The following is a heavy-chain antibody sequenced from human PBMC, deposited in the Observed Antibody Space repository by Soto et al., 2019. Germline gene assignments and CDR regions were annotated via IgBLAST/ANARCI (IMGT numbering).Heavy chain of an antibody. CDR3: AHRVPGSATGWNTGIFDH. CDR1: GFSLSTSGVG. J-gene: IGHJ4*02. V-gene: IGHV2-5*02. Sequence: QITLKESGPTLVEPTQTLTLTCTFSGFSLSTSGVGLGWIRQPPGKALEWLAVIYWDDEKSDSPSLRGMVAIFKDTSKTQVVLIMTNMEPLHTATYFFAHRVPGSATGWNTGIFDHWVQGTLATVSS. CDR2: IYWDDEK. D-gene: IGHD1-1*01.